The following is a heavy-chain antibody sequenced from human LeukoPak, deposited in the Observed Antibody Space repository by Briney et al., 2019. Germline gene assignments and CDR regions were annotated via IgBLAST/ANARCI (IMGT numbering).Heavy chain of an antibody. Sequence: PGGSLRLSCAASGFTFSNAWMSWVRQAPGKGLEWVGRIKSKTDGGTTDYAAPVKGRFTISRDDSKNTLYLQVNSLKTEGTAVYYCTTDRVLEYYDSSGPPADYWGQGTLVTVSS. CDR2: IKSKTDGGTT. CDR1: GFTFSNAW. V-gene: IGHV3-15*01. CDR3: TTDRVLEYYDSSGPPADY. D-gene: IGHD3-22*01. J-gene: IGHJ4*02.